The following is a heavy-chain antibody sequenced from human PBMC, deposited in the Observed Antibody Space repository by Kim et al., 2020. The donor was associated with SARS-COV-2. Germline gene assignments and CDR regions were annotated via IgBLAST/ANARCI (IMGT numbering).Heavy chain of an antibody. V-gene: IGHV3-74*03. CDR3: AKVRGSGWEAFDY. Sequence: YAESGKGRFTITRDNAKNTVYRQMNSLRAEDTAVYYCAKVRGSGWEAFDYWGQGTLVTVSS. D-gene: IGHD6-19*01. J-gene: IGHJ4*02.